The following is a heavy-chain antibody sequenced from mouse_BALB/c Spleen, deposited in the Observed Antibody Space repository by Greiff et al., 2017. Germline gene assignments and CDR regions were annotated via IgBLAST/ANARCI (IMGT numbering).Heavy chain of an antibody. Sequence: EVQRVESGPGLVKPSQSLSLTCSVTGYSITSGYYWNWIRQFPGNKLEWMGYISYDGSNNYNPSLKNRISITRDTSKNQFFLKLNSVTTEDTATYYCARGIYYAMDYWGQGTSVTVSS. CDR2: ISYDGSN. CDR1: GYSITSGYY. V-gene: IGHV3-6*02. J-gene: IGHJ4*01. CDR3: ARGIYYAMDY.